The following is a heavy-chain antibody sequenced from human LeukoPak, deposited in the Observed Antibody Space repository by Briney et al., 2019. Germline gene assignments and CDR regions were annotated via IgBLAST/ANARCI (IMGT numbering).Heavy chain of an antibody. CDR3: ARDAPYDTSGYYYISYFDY. D-gene: IGHD3-22*01. CDR1: GYIFTDYY. V-gene: IGHV1-2*02. CDR2: INPNSGGT. J-gene: IGHJ4*02. Sequence: SVKVSCKASGYIFTDYYIHWVRQAPGQGLEWMGWINPNSGGTSYAQKFQGRVTMTRDTSIKTVYMELSTLRSDDTAVYYCARDAPYDTSGYYYISYFDYWGQGTLVTVSS.